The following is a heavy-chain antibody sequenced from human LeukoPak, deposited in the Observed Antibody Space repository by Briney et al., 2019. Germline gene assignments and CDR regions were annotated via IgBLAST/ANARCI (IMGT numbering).Heavy chain of an antibody. CDR1: GFTFDDYA. J-gene: IGHJ5*02. V-gene: IGHV3-43*02. CDR2: VSGDGGST. CDR3: AKARYDILTGYYNWFDL. D-gene: IGHD3-9*01. Sequence: GGSVRLSCAASGFTFDDYAMHWVRQAPGKGLEWVSLVSGDGGSTYYADSVKGRFTISRDNSKNSLYLQMNSLRTDDTALYYCAKARYDILTGYYNWFDLWGQGTLVSVSS.